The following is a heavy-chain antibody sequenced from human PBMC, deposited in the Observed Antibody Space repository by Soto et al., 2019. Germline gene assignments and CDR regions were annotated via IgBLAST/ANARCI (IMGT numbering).Heavy chain of an antibody. Sequence: SVKVSCKASGGTFSSYAISWVRQAPGQGLEWMGGIIPIFGTANYAQKFQGRVTITADESTSTAYMELSSLRSEDTAVYYCAGENCSGGSCYWGDYYYYGTDVWGQGTTVPVSS. J-gene: IGHJ6*02. CDR1: GGTFSSYA. CDR2: IIPIFGTA. CDR3: AGENCSGGSCYWGDYYYYGTDV. D-gene: IGHD2-15*01. V-gene: IGHV1-69*13.